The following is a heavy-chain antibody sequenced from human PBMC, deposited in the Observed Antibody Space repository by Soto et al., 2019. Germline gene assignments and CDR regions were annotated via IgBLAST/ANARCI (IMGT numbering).Heavy chain of an antibody. CDR2: IYYSGST. D-gene: IGHD3-10*02. Sequence: KGLEWIGYIYYSGSTNYNPSLKSRVTISVDTSKNQFSLKLSSVTAADTAVYYFFFQADDGIRCVRSVLAYLLNRTSDL. J-gene: IGHJ2*01. CDR3: FFQADDGIRCVRSVLAYLLNRTSDL. V-gene: IGHV4-59*08.